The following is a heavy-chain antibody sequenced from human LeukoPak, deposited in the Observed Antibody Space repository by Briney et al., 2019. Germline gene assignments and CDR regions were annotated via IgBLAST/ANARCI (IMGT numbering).Heavy chain of an antibody. J-gene: IGHJ6*03. D-gene: IGHD1-1*01. CDR2: IRYDGSNK. V-gene: IGHV3-30*02. CDR3: AKDPTTYYYYYMDV. Sequence: GGSLRLSCAASGFTFSSYGMHWGRQAPGKGLEWVAFIRYDGSNKYYADSVKGRFTISRDNSKNTLYLQMNSLRAEDTAVYYCAKDPTTYYYYYMDVWGKGTTVTVSS. CDR1: GFTFSSYG.